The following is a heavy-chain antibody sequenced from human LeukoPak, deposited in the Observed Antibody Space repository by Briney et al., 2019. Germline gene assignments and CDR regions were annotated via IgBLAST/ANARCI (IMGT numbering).Heavy chain of an antibody. D-gene: IGHD4-17*01. J-gene: IGHJ3*02. CDR3: ARGSVVYGDYNAFDI. CDR2: ISGSGATT. CDR1: GFSFSSYA. V-gene: IGHV3-23*01. Sequence: GGSLRLSCAASGFSFSSYAMSWVRQTPGKGLEWVSSISGSGATTYYADSVKGRFTISRDNSRNTLYLQMNSLRAEDTAVYYCARGSVVYGDYNAFDIWGQGTMVTVSS.